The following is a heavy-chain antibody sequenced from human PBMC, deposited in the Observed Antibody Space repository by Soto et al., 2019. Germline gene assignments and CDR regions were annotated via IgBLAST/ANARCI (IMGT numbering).Heavy chain of an antibody. D-gene: IGHD4-17*01. J-gene: IGHJ4*02. Sequence: PGGSLRLSCAASGFTFSSYWMIWVRQAPGKGLEWVSYISSSGSTIYYADSVKGRFTISRDNAKNSLYLQMNSLRAEDTAVYYCARDLVPRTVTWAYWGQGTLVTVSS. CDR3: ARDLVPRTVTWAY. CDR2: ISSSGSTI. V-gene: IGHV3-48*04. CDR1: GFTFSSYW.